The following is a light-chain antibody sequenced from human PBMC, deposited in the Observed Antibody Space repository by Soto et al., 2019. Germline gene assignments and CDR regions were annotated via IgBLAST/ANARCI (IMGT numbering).Light chain of an antibody. CDR3: QKANGFPIT. J-gene: IGKJ5*01. CDR1: QSITSW. CDR2: KAS. V-gene: IGKV1-5*03. Sequence: DIQMTQSPSTLSSSVGCRVTITCLASQSITSWFAWYQQKPGKAPKLLIYKASRLESGVPSRFSGSGSGTDFTLTISSLQPEDFATYFCQKANGFPITLGQGTRLEIK.